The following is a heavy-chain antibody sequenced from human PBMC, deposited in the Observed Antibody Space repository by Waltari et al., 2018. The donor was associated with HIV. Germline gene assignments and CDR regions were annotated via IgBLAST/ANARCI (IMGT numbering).Heavy chain of an antibody. CDR2: ISSTSFNI. Sequence: VHLEESGGGLVQPGGSLRLSCAASYFTFGDYAMNWVRQSPGKGLEWIAYISSTSFNIKYAPSVKGRFTISRDNTKNSLELQMNNLRDEDTAVYYCARDTLNFYFGLDVWGQGTTVTVS. CDR3: ARDTLNFYFGLDV. J-gene: IGHJ6*02. CDR1: YFTFGDYA. V-gene: IGHV3-48*02.